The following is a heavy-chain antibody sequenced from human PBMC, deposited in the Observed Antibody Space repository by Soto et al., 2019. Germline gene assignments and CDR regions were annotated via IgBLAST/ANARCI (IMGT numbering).Heavy chain of an antibody. CDR3: ARDPITMVRGVRTGGMDV. Sequence: ASVKVSCKASGYTFTGYYMHWVRQAPGQGLELMGWINPNSGGTNYAQKFQGWVTMTRDTSISTAYMELSRLRSDDTAVYYCARDPITMVRGVRTGGMDVWGQGTTVTVSS. CDR2: INPNSGGT. J-gene: IGHJ6*02. D-gene: IGHD3-10*01. V-gene: IGHV1-2*04. CDR1: GYTFTGYY.